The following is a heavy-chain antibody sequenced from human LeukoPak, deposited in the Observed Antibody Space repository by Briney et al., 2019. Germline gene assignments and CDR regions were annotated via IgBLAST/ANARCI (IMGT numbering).Heavy chain of an antibody. CDR1: GYTFTSYD. CDR2: MNPNSVRT. J-gene: IGHJ4*02. Sequence: GASMKVSCKTSGYTFTSYDINWVRQATGQGLEWMGWMNPNSVRTGLAQKFQGRVTMTRNTSINTGYMELTSLRSEDTAVYYCARGRYRSDYWGQGTLVTVSS. V-gene: IGHV1-8*01. D-gene: IGHD1-26*01. CDR3: ARGRYRSDY.